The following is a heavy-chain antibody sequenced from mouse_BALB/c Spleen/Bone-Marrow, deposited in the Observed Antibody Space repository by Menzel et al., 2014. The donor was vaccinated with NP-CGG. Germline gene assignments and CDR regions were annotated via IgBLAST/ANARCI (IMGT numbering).Heavy chain of an antibody. CDR1: GFSLTSYG. D-gene: IGHD1-1*01. Sequence: VKLMESGPGLVAPSQSLSITCTVSGFSLTSYGVHWVRQPPGKGLEWLGLIWAGGSTNYNSALMSRLSISKDNSKSQVFLKKNSLQTDDTAMYYCARRDYGSRGGYFDVWGAGTTVTVSS. J-gene: IGHJ1*01. CDR3: ARRDYGSRGGYFDV. V-gene: IGHV2-9*02. CDR2: IWAGGST.